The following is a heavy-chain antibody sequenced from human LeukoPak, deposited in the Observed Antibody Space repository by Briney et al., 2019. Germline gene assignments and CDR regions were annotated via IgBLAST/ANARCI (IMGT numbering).Heavy chain of an antibody. D-gene: IGHD2-2*02. CDR3: ARDHCSSTSCYTGYYYYGMDV. V-gene: IGHV1-3*01. J-gene: IGHJ6*04. CDR1: GYTFTSYA. Sequence: ASVKVSCKASGYTFTSYAMHWVRQAPGQRLEWMGWINACNGNTKYSQKFQGRVTITRDTSVSTAYMELSSLRSEDTAVYYCARDHCSSTSCYTGYYYYGMDVWGKGTTVTVSS. CDR2: INACNGNT.